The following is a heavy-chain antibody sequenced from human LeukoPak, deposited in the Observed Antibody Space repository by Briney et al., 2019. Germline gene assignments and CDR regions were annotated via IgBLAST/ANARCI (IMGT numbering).Heavy chain of an antibody. D-gene: IGHD3-16*01. V-gene: IGHV4-39*01. J-gene: IGHJ4*02. CDR3: AEEGGDY. CDR1: GGSISSSSYY. Sequence: KPSETLSLTCTVSGGSISSSSYYWGWIRQPPGKGLEWIGSIYYRGSTYYNPSLKSRVTISVDTSKNQFSLKLSSVTAADTAVYYCAEEGGDYWGQGTLVTVSS. CDR2: IYYRGST.